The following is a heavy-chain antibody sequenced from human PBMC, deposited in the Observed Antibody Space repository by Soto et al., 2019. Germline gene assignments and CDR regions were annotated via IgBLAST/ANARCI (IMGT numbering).Heavy chain of an antibody. CDR1: GYTFTAYY. V-gene: IGHV1-2*02. CDR3: ARGGGRGYNELDP. D-gene: IGHD5-12*01. Sequence: QVQLVQSGAEVKKPGALVKVSCKASGYTFTAYYMHWVRQAPGQGLEWMGWINPNSGGTYHAQNFQGRVTMTRDTSTTTAYMELASLRSDDTAVYYCARGGGRGYNELDPWGHGTLVIVSS. J-gene: IGHJ5*02. CDR2: INPNSGGT.